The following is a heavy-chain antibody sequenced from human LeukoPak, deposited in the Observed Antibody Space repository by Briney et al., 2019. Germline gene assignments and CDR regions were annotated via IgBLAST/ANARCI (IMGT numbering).Heavy chain of an antibody. CDR1: GFTFSSYA. D-gene: IGHD3-10*02. CDR3: ARDSRRDVRGFDY. CDR2: IYYSGST. J-gene: IGHJ4*02. V-gene: IGHV4-31*02. Sequence: LRLSCAASGFTFSSYAMSWIRQHPGKGLEWIGYIYYSGSTYYIPSLKSRLTISVDTSKNQFSLKLTSVTAADTAVYYCARDSRRDVRGFDYWGQGILVTVSS.